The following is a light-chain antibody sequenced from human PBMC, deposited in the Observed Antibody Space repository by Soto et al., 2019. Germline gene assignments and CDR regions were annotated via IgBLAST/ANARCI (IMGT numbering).Light chain of an antibody. J-gene: IGLJ1*01. CDR1: SSDVGGYNY. CDR2: EVS. V-gene: IGLV2-8*01. Sequence: QSALTQPPSASGSPGQSVTISCTGTSSDVGGYNYVSWYQQHPGKAPKLMIYEVSQRPSGVPDRFSGSKSGNTASLTASGLQAEDEADYYCNSYAGSNNVFGTGTKVTVL. CDR3: NSYAGSNNV.